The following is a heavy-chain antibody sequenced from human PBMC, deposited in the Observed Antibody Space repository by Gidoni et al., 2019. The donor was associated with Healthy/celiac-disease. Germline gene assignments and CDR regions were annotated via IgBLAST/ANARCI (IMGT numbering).Heavy chain of an antibody. Sequence: EVQLLESGGGLVQPGGSLRLSCAASGFTFSSYAMSWVRQAPGKGLEWVSDIRGRGGSTYYADSVKGRFTISRDNSKNTLYLQMNSLRAEDTAVYYCAKDFSGWYYFDYWGQGTLVTVSS. CDR1: GFTFSSYA. V-gene: IGHV3-23*01. CDR3: AKDFSGWYYFDY. CDR2: IRGRGGST. D-gene: IGHD6-19*01. J-gene: IGHJ4*02.